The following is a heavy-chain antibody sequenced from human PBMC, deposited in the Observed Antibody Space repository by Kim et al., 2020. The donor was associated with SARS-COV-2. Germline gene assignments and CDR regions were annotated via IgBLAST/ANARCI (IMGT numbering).Heavy chain of an antibody. CDR1: GGSISSYY. CDR2: IYYSGST. Sequence: SETLSLTCTVSGGSISSYYWSWIRQPPGKGLEWIGYIYYSGSTNYNPSLKSRVTISVDTSKNQFSLKLSSVTAADTAVYYCARNIVVVPAADCSGGSCYSYYFDYWGQGTLVTVSS. CDR3: ARNIVVVPAADCSGGSCYSYYFDY. V-gene: IGHV4-59*01. D-gene: IGHD2-15*01. J-gene: IGHJ4*02.